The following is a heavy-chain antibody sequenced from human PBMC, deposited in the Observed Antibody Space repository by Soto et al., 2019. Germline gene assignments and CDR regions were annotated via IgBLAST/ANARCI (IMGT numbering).Heavy chain of an antibody. D-gene: IGHD6-13*01. Sequence: SVKVSCKASGGTFSSYAISWVRQAPGQGLEWMGGIIPIFGTANYAQKFQGRVTITADESTSTAYMELSSLRSKDTAEYYCARDRSESSSWPTYYYYGMDVGGQGTRVTVSS. CDR2: IIPIFGTA. CDR1: GGTFSSYA. J-gene: IGHJ6*02. V-gene: IGHV1-69*13. CDR3: ARDRSESSSWPTYYYYGMDV.